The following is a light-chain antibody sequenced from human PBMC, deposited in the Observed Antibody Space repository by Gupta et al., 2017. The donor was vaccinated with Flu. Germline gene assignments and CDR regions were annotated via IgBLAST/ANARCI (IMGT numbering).Light chain of an antibody. V-gene: IGKV4-1*01. CDR1: QNVLYISNNKNY. CDR2: WAS. Sequence: DIVMTQSPDSLAVSLGERATINCKSSQNVLYISNNKNYLAWYQQKPGQPPKLLIYWASTRESGVPDRFSGSGFGTDFTLTISSLQAEDVAVYYCQQDDTTPWTFGQGTSVEIK. J-gene: IGKJ1*01. CDR3: QQDDTTPWT.